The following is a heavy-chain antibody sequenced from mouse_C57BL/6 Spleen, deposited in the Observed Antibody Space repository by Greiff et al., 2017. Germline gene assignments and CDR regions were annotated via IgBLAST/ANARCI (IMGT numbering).Heavy chain of an antibody. V-gene: IGHV5-17*01. CDR2: ISCGSSTI. CDR3: ATYGSSKEDY. D-gene: IGHD1-1*01. CDR1: GFTFSDYG. J-gene: IGHJ4*01. Sequence: DVQLVESGGGLVKPGGSLQLSCAASGFTFSDYGMHWVRQAPEKGLAWVAYISCGSSTIYYAYTVKGRFTISRDNANNTLFLQMTRLRSEDTAMYYCATYGSSKEDYWGQGTSVTVSS.